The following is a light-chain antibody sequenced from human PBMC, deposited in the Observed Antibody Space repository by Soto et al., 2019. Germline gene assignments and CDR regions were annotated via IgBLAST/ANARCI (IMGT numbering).Light chain of an antibody. Sequence: DIQMTQSRSSLSASVGDRVTITCRASQGIRNELGWYQQKPGKAPKRLIYAASSLQSGVPSRFSGSGSGTEFTLTITSLQPEDFATYYCLQHNSYPWTFGQGTKVEIK. V-gene: IGKV1-17*01. J-gene: IGKJ1*01. CDR1: QGIRNE. CDR3: LQHNSYPWT. CDR2: AAS.